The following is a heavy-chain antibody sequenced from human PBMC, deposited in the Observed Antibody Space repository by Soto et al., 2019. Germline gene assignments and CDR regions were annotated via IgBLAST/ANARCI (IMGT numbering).Heavy chain of an antibody. CDR2: IGYGSNPTI. J-gene: IGHJ4*02. D-gene: IGHD3-16*01. Sequence: PGGSLRLSCAVFGFTFSDYSVNWVRQAPGKGLEWVSYIGYGSNPTIYYADSVKGRFTISRDTAKNSLSLQMNSLRDEDTAVYSCARDQNWAFAYWGPGTPVTVSS. CDR1: GFTFSDYS. V-gene: IGHV3-48*02. CDR3: ARDQNWAFAY.